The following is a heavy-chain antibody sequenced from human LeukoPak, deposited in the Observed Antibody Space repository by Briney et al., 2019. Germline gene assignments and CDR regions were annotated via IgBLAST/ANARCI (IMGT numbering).Heavy chain of an antibody. D-gene: IGHD3-10*01. CDR3: ATDLRYYYGSGSYN. V-gene: IGHV1-24*01. CDR1: GYTLTELY. CDR2: FDPEDGET. J-gene: IGHJ4*02. Sequence: ASVKVSCKASGYTLTELYMNWVRQAPGKGIEWMGGFDPEDGETIYAQKFQGRVPMTDDTSTDTAYMELSSLRSEDTAVYYCATDLRYYYGSGSYNWGQGTLVTVSS.